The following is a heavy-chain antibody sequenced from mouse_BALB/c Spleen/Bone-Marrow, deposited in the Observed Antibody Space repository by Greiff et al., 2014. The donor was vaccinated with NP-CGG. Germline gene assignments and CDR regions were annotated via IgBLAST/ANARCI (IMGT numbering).Heavy chain of an antibody. Sequence: QVQLQQSGAELVRPGTSVKISCKASGYTFTNYWLGWIKQRPGHGLEWIGDFYPGGGYTNYNEEFKGKATLTADASSSTAYMQLSSLTSEDSAVYFCARTACFDYWGQGTTLTVSS. CDR1: GYTFTNYW. J-gene: IGHJ2*01. CDR3: ARTACFDY. CDR2: FYPGGGYT. V-gene: IGHV1-63*02.